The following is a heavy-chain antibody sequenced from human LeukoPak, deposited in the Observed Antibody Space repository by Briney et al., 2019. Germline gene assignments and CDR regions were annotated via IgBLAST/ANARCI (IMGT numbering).Heavy chain of an antibody. CDR2: INHSGST. J-gene: IGHJ4*02. CDR3: ARRERSTWGYSYGFDY. V-gene: IGHV4-34*01. D-gene: IGHD5-18*01. Sequence: SETLSLTCTVSGGSISTYYWSWIRQPPGKGLEWIGEINHSGSTNYNPSLKSRVTISVDTSKNQFSLKLSSVTAADTAVYYCARRERSTWGYSYGFDYWGQGTLVTVSS. CDR1: GGSISTYY.